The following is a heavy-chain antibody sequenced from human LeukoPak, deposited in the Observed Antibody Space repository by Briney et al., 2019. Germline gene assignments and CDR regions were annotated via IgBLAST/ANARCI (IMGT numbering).Heavy chain of an antibody. CDR2: ISSSGSII. D-gene: IGHD6-19*01. J-gene: IGHJ4*02. CDR1: GFTFSSYE. CDR3: VISSGWKGGYYFDF. V-gene: IGHV3-48*03. Sequence: GGSLRLSCAASGFTFSSYEMNWVRQAPGKGLEWVSYISSSGSIIYYADSVKGRFTISRDNAKNSLYLQMNSLRAEDTGVYYCVISSGWKGGYYFDFWGQGTLVTVSA.